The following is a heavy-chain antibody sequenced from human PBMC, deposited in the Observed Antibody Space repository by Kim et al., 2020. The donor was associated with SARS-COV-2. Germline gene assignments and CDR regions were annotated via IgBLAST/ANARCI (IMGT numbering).Heavy chain of an antibody. V-gene: IGHV4-38-2*02. CDR3: ARDFYSDY. CDR1: GYSISSGYY. Sequence: SETLSLTCTVSGYSISSGYYWGWIRQPPGKGLEYIGSIYYSGSTYYNPSLKSRVTISLDTSKNQFSLKLSSVTAADTAVYYCARDFYSDYWGRGTLVTVSS. D-gene: IGHD4-4*01. J-gene: IGHJ4*02. CDR2: IYYSGST.